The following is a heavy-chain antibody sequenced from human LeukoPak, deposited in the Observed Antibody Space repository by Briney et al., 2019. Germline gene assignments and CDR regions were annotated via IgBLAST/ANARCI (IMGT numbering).Heavy chain of an antibody. Sequence: PGGSLRLSCAASGFTFSSYAMSWVRQAPGKGLEWVSGISGSGDNTYYADSVKGRFTISRDNSKNTLFMQMNSLRAEDTAVYYCARDRAYCSGGSCHSSSWFDPWGQGTLVTVSS. V-gene: IGHV3-23*01. CDR2: ISGSGDNT. D-gene: IGHD2-15*01. CDR3: ARDRAYCSGGSCHSSSWFDP. J-gene: IGHJ5*02. CDR1: GFTFSSYA.